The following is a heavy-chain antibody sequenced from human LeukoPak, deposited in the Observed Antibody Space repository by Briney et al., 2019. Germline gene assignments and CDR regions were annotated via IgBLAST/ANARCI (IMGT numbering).Heavy chain of an antibody. J-gene: IGHJ4*02. V-gene: IGHV3-23*01. CDR3: ARELFDFDY. Sequence: PGGSLRLSCEASGFTFSDYAMTWVRQAPGKGLEWVSEITGSGISTYYADSVKGRFTISRDNSKNTLYLQMNSLRAEDTAVYYCARELFDFDYWGQGTLVTVSS. CDR1: GFTFSDYA. CDR2: ITGSGIST.